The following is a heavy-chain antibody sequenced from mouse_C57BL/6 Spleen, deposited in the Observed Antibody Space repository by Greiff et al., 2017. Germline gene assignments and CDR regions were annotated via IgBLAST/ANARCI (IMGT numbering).Heavy chain of an antibody. CDR3: ARGGYYRIDY. CDR2: IDPSDSYT. CDR1: GYTFTSYW. J-gene: IGHJ2*01. D-gene: IGHD2-3*01. V-gene: IGHV1-69*01. Sequence: QVQLQQPGAELVMPGASVKLSCKASGYTFTSYWMHWVKQRPGQGLEWIGEIDPSDSYTNYNQKFKGKSTLTVDKSSSTAYMQLSSLTSEDSAVYYCARGGYYRIDYWGQGTTLTVSS.